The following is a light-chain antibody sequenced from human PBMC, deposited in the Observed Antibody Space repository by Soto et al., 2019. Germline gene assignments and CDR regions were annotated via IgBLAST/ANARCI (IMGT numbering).Light chain of an antibody. CDR1: SSDVGAYNY. J-gene: IGLJ1*01. Sequence: QSVLTQPASVSGSPGQWITISCTGTSSDVGAYNYVSWYQQYPGKAPKLMIYGVTNRPSGVSNRFSGSKTGNTASLTISGLQAEDEADYYCCSYAASNTFVFGTGTKVTVI. CDR3: CSYAASNTFV. V-gene: IGLV2-14*01. CDR2: GVT.